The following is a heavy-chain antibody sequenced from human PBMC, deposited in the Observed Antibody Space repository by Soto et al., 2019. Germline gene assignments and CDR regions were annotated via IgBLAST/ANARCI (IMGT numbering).Heavy chain of an antibody. Sequence: DVQLLDSGGGLVQPGRSLRLSCAASGFTFSNYAMSWVRQAPGKGLEWVSTIRASGVTTFYADSARGRFTISRDNSKNTLSLQMNSLTADDTAIYYCVKGAIGRLDYWGQGTLVTVSS. CDR1: GFTFSNYA. D-gene: IGHD1-26*01. V-gene: IGHV3-23*01. J-gene: IGHJ4*02. CDR2: IRASGVTT. CDR3: VKGAIGRLDY.